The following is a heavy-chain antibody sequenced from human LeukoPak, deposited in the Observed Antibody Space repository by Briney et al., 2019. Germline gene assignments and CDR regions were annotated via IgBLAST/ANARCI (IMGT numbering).Heavy chain of an antibody. Sequence: VASVKVSCKASGGTFSSYAISWVRQAPGQGLEWMGRIIPIFGTANYAQKFQGRVTITTDESTSTAYMELSSLRSEDTAVYYRARAYSSSSLVFDYWGQGTLVTVSS. CDR2: IIPIFGTA. D-gene: IGHD6-6*01. V-gene: IGHV1-69*05. J-gene: IGHJ4*02. CDR3: ARAYSSSSLVFDY. CDR1: GGTFSSYA.